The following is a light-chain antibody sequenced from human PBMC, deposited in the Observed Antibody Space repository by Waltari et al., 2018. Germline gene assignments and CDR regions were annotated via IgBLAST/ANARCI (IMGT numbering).Light chain of an antibody. V-gene: IGLV3-19*01. J-gene: IGLJ2*01. CDR2: GPD. CDR1: SLRRYY. Sequence: SSDLTQDPSLSVALGQTVRITCQGDSLRRYYPRWYQQRPGQAPILVLYGPDNRPSGIPDRFSGSTSGNTASLTITGAQAEDEADYYCHSRETFSTRLFGGGTRLTV. CDR3: HSRETFSTRL.